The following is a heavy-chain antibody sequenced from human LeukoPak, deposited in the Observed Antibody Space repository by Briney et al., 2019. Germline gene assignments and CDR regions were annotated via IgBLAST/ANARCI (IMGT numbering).Heavy chain of an antibody. D-gene: IGHD2-2*01. V-gene: IGHV1-69*01. CDR1: GCTFSSYA. J-gene: IGHJ4*02. CDR3: ASKCSSTSCYYFDY. Sequence: SSGRASCKAAGCTFSSYAVTWGRQAPRHGLEWMGGIIPIFGTANYAQKFQCRVTITAHESTSTAYTELSSLRSEDTAAYYCASKCSSTSCYYFDYWGQGTLVTVSS. CDR2: IIPIFGTA.